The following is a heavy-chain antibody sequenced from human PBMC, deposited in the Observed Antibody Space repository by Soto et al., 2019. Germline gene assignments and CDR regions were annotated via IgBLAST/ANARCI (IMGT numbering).Heavy chain of an antibody. Sequence: QVQLGESGGGVVRPGRSLRLTCAASWFTFRNYGMHWVRQAPGKGLEWVAVISHDGSDKYYADSMKGRFIISRDNSENTLFLNMNSLKPEDTAVYYCAKENQHLVHDYWGQGTMVTVAS. D-gene: IGHD6-13*01. CDR3: AKENQHLVHDY. V-gene: IGHV3-30*18. J-gene: IGHJ4*02. CDR2: ISHDGSDK. CDR1: WFTFRNYG.